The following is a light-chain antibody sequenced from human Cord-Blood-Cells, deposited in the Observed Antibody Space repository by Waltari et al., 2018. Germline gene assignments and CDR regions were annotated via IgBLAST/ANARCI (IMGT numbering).Light chain of an antibody. Sequence: ELVLTQSPGTLSLSPGDRATLSCRASQSVSSSYLAWYQQKPGQAPRLLIYGASSRATGIPDRFSGSGSGTDVTLTISRLEPEDFAVYYCQQYGSSAWTFGQGTKVEIK. CDR3: QQYGSSAWT. V-gene: IGKV3-20*01. J-gene: IGKJ1*01. CDR1: QSVSSSY. CDR2: GAS.